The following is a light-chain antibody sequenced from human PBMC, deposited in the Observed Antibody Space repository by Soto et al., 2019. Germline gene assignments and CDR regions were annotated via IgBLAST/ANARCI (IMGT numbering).Light chain of an antibody. V-gene: IGKV1-39*01. CDR3: PHSYSTSWT. CDR1: QSISSY. Sequence: DIQMTQSPSSLSASVGDRVTITCRASQSISSYLNWYQQKPGKAPKLLIYAASSLQSGVPSRFSGSGSGTDFTLTFSSLQPEDFATYYYPHSYSTSWTFGQGTKVEIK. CDR2: AAS. J-gene: IGKJ1*01.